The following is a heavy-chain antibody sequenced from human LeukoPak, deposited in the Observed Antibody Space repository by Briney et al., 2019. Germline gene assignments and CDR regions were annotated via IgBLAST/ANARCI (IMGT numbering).Heavy chain of an antibody. CDR1: GGSFSGYY. D-gene: IGHD3-3*01. CDR3: ARGQLRFLVHSYAFDI. Sequence: SETLSLTCAVYGGSFSGYYWSWIRQPPGKGLEWIGEINHSGSTNYNPSLKSRVTISVDTSKNQFSLKLSSVTAADTAVYYCARGQLRFLVHSYAFDIWGQGTMVTVSS. V-gene: IGHV4-34*01. CDR2: INHSGST. J-gene: IGHJ3*02.